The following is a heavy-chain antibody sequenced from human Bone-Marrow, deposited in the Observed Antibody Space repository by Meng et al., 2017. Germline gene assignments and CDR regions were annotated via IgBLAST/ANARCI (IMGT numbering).Heavy chain of an antibody. CDR2: IYYSGST. CDR1: CGSISSIGYY. V-gene: IGHV4-39*07. Sequence: LAPQELGPGLAKASEPLSPTCAASCGSISSIGYYWGWIRQHPGKVLEWIGSIYYSGSTYSNPSLKSRVTISVDTSKNQFSLKLSSVTAADTAVYYCARRLSVLLWFGENYYFDYWGQGTLVTVSS. CDR3: ARRLSVLLWFGENYYFDY. J-gene: IGHJ4*02. D-gene: IGHD3-10*01.